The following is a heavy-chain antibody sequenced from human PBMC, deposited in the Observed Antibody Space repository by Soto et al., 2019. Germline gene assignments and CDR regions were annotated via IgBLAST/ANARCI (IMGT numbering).Heavy chain of an antibody. V-gene: IGHV4-30-4*01. D-gene: IGHD3-22*01. CDR1: GDSISSGDYY. CDR3: ARRHYYDSSGYADALDI. J-gene: IGHJ3*02. Sequence: QVHLQESGPGLVEPSQTLSLTCTVSGDSISSGDYYWSWIRQSPDKGLEWIGYTYHSGRTYYKPSLKSRVTISAETSKNQFSLKLSSVTAADTAVYYCARRHYYDSSGYADALDIWGQGTSVTVSS. CDR2: TYHSGRT.